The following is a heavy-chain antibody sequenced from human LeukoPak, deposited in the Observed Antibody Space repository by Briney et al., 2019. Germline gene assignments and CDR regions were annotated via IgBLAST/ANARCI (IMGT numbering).Heavy chain of an antibody. V-gene: IGHV3-49*04. J-gene: IGHJ4*02. D-gene: IGHD6-13*01. CDR2: IRSKAYGGTS. Sequence: PGGSLRLSCTASGFTFGDYAMSWVRQAPGKGLEWVCFIRSKAYGGTSEYAASVRGRFTISRDDSKSIAYLQMNSLKTEDTAVYYCTRGLFYSSSWFGYWGQGTLVTVSS. CDR1: GFTFGDYA. CDR3: TRGLFYSSSWFGY.